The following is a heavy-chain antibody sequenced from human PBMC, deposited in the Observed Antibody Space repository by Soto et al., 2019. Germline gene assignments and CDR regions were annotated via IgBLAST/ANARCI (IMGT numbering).Heavy chain of an antibody. D-gene: IGHD4-17*01. Sequence: QVQLQQWGAGLLKPSETLSLTCAVFGGSFSGYYWSWIRQPPGKGLEWIGEINHSGSTNYNPSLKSRVTISVDASKKQFSLKLNSVTAADTAVYYCARGNSQPVTTFDYWGQGTLVTVSS. V-gene: IGHV4-34*01. CDR2: INHSGST. CDR1: GGSFSGYY. J-gene: IGHJ4*02. CDR3: ARGNSQPVTTFDY.